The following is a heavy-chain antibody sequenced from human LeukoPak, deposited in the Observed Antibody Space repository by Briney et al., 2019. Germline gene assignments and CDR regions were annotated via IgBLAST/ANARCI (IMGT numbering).Heavy chain of an antibody. CDR2: IKQDGSEK. Sequence: PGGSLRLSCAASGFTFSSYWMSWDRQAPGKGLDWVANIKQDGSEKYYVDSVKGRFTISRDNAKNSLYLQMNSLRAEDTAVYYCAKQYYSSGSYYPAFDYWGQGTLVTVSS. CDR3: AKQYYSSGSYYPAFDY. D-gene: IGHD3-10*01. CDR1: GFTFSSYW. J-gene: IGHJ4*02. V-gene: IGHV3-7*01.